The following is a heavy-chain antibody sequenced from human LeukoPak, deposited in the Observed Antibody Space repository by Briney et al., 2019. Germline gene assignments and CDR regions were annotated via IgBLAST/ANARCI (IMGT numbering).Heavy chain of an antibody. D-gene: IGHD5-18*01. J-gene: IGHJ5*02. CDR3: ARGRRYSYGPTDDWFDP. Sequence: ASVKVSCKASGYTFTSYGISWVRQAPRQGLEWMGWISAYNGNTNYAQKLQGRVTMTTDTSTSTAYMELRSLRSDDTAVYYCARGRRYSYGPTDDWFDPWGQGTLVTVSS. CDR1: GYTFTSYG. CDR2: ISAYNGNT. V-gene: IGHV1-18*01.